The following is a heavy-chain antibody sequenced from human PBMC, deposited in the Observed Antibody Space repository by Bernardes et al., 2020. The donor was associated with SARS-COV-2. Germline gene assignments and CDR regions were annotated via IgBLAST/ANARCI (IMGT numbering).Heavy chain of an antibody. D-gene: IGHD2-8*01. CDR3: TRKYGHSYGMDV. Sequence: GGSLRLSCTASGITFSSYWMHWGRQAPGQGPVWVSRVNPDGSGPIYADSVKGRFTISRDNAKNTVYLQMNSLRLDDTAVYYCTRKYGHSYGMDVWGQGTTVIVSS. J-gene: IGHJ6*02. CDR2: VNPDGSGP. CDR1: GITFSSYW. V-gene: IGHV3-74*01.